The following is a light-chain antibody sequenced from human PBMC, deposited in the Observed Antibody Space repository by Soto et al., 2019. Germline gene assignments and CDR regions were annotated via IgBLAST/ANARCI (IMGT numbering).Light chain of an antibody. J-gene: IGLJ1*01. CDR3: SSFTSSITYV. V-gene: IGLV2-14*01. CDR2: EVT. CDR1: SSDVGGYNF. Sequence: QSALTQPASVSGSPGQSITISCTGTSSDVGGYNFVSWYQQHPGQAPKVIILEVTKRPSGVSNRFSGSKSGNTASLTISGLQAEDEADYYCSSFTSSITYVFGTGTKVTVL.